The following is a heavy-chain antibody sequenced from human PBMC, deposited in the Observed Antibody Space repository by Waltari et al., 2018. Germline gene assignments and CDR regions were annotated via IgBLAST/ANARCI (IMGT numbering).Heavy chain of an antibody. J-gene: IGHJ4*02. D-gene: IGHD2-21*01. V-gene: IGHV4-39*07. Sequence: QLQLQESGPGLVKPSETLSLTCTVSGGSISSSSYYWGWIRQPPGKGLEWIGSIYYSGGTYYNPSLKSRVTISVDTSKNQFSLKLSSVTAADTAVYYCARDPFPLPGPFRSDYWGQGTLVTVSS. CDR2: IYYSGGT. CDR1: GGSISSSSYY. CDR3: ARDPFPLPGPFRSDY.